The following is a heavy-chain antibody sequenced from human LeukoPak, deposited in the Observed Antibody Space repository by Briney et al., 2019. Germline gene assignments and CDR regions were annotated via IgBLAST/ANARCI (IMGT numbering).Heavy chain of an antibody. CDR1: GFTVSNYY. J-gene: IGHJ4*02. Sequence: GGSLRLSCAASGFTVSNYYMSWVRQAPGKGLEWVSVIWTDGGTYYADSVKGRFTISRDNAKNSLYLQMNSLRAEDTAVYYCALKPLYYYDSSGAFDYWGQGTLVTVSS. CDR3: ALKPLYYYDSSGAFDY. D-gene: IGHD3-22*01. CDR2: IWTDGGT. V-gene: IGHV3-53*01.